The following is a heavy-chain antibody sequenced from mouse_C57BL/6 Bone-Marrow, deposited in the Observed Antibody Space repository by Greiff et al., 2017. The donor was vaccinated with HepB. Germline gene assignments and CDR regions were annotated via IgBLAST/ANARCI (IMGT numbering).Heavy chain of an antibody. CDR2: INPNNGGT. D-gene: IGHD1-1*01. J-gene: IGHJ2*01. CDR3: ARGTVVATSRDFDY. CDR1: GYTFTDYN. Sequence: EVQLQQSGPELVKPGASVKIPCKASGYTFTDYNMDWVKQSHGKSLEWIGDINPNNGGTIYNQKFKGKATLTVDKSSSTAYMELRSLTSEDTAVYYCARGTVVATSRDFDYWGQGTTLTVSS. V-gene: IGHV1-18*01.